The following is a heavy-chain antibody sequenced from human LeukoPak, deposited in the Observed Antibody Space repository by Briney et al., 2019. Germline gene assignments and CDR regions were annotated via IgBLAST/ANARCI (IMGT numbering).Heavy chain of an antibody. J-gene: IGHJ3*02. Sequence: GGSLRLSCAASGFTFSSYDMHWVRQATGKGLEWVSAIGTAGDTYYPGSVKGRFTISRDNSKNTLYLQMNSLRAEDTAVYYCAKALRMDHDAFDIWGQGTMVTVSS. CDR3: AKALRMDHDAFDI. V-gene: IGHV3-13*01. CDR2: IGTAGDT. D-gene: IGHD2-15*01. CDR1: GFTFSSYD.